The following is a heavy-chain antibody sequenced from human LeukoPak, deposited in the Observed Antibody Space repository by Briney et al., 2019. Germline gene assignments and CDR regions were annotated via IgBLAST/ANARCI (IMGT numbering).Heavy chain of an antibody. V-gene: IGHV4-39*01. CDR3: ARHGGYGEYEDWFDP. CDR1: GGSVSSSTYY. D-gene: IGHD4-17*01. J-gene: IGHJ5*02. CDR2: IHYSGNT. Sequence: SETLSLTCTVSGGSVSSSTYYWGWIRQPPGKGLEWIGSIHYSGNTFFNPSLKSRVTISVDTSKNQFSLKLSSVTAADTAVYYCARHGGYGEYEDWFDPWGQGTLVTVSS.